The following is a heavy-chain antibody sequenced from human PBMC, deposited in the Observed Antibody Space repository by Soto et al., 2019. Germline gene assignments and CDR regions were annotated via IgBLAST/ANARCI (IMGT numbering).Heavy chain of an antibody. Sequence: EVQLVESGGGLVQPGGSLRLSCEASGFIFNTYDMHWVRQSTGKGLEWVSGIGTLFDTYYTGSVRGRFTISRDNARSSFYLQMNNLRVDDTAVDYCARGRSNRFDSSPAPRVDPWGQGILVTVSS. CDR1: GFIFNTYD. CDR2: IGTLFDT. D-gene: IGHD2-21*01. CDR3: ARGRSNRFDSSPAPRVDP. V-gene: IGHV3-13*01. J-gene: IGHJ5*02.